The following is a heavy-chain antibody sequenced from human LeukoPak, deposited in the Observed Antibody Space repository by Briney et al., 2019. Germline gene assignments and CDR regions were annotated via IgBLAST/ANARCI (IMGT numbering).Heavy chain of an antibody. Sequence: GESLQISCQGSGYSFTSYWIGWVRQMPGKGLEWMGIIYPGDSDTRYSPSFQGQVTISADKSISTAYLQWSSLKASDTAMYYCARHPDIVATVFDYWGQGTLVTVSP. J-gene: IGHJ4*02. V-gene: IGHV5-51*01. CDR3: ARHPDIVATVFDY. CDR2: IYPGDSDT. CDR1: GYSFTSYW. D-gene: IGHD5-12*01.